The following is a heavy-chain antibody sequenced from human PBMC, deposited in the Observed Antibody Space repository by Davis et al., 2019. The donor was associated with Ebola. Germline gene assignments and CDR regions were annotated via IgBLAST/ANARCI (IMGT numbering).Heavy chain of an antibody. J-gene: IGHJ6*02. Sequence: PSETLSLTCAVYGGSFSGYYWSWIRQPPGKGLEWIGEINHSGSTNYNPSLKSRVTISVDTSKNQFSLKLSSVTAADTAVYYCARRLQLVRYYYYGMDVWGQGTTVTVSS. CDR3: ARRLQLVRYYYYGMDV. D-gene: IGHD6-6*01. CDR1: GGSFSGYY. CDR2: INHSGST. V-gene: IGHV4-34*01.